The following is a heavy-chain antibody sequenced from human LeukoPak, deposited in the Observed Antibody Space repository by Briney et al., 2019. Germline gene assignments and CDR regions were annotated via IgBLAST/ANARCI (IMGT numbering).Heavy chain of an antibody. J-gene: IGHJ4*02. Sequence: SETLSLTCTVSGVSISGYYWSWIRQPPGKGLEWIGYIHTSGNSNYNPSLKSRVTMSVDTSKNQFSLTLSSVTAADTAVCYCARQAYYSASGSWTGFDYWGPGTLVTVSS. CDR2: IHTSGNS. V-gene: IGHV4-59*08. CDR3: ARQAYYSASGSWTGFDY. CDR1: GVSISGYY. D-gene: IGHD3-10*01.